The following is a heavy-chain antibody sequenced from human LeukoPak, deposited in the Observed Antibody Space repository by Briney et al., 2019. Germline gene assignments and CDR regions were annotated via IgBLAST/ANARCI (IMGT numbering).Heavy chain of an antibody. V-gene: IGHV3-7*03. CDR1: AGFTFSDYW. D-gene: IGHD6-19*01. Sequence: PGGSLRLSCAASAGFTFSDYWMTWVRQAPGKGLEGVAIISQDGREKLYVDSVKGRLTISRDNAKSSLYLQINSLRAEDTAVYYCVGGIGWQPDYWGQGTLVTVCS. CDR3: VGGIGWQPDY. CDR2: ISQDGREK. J-gene: IGHJ4*02.